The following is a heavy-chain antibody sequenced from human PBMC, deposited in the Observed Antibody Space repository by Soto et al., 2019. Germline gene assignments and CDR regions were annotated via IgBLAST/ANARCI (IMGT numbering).Heavy chain of an antibody. CDR1: GFTFSTNA. Sequence: QVQLVESGGGVVQPGRSLRLSCAASGFTFSTNAMHWVRQAPGKGLEWVAVISYEGSTTYYADSVKGRFTISRDNSKNTLYLQMNSLRTGDTAVYYCAKQFNGRSYYFDYWGQGTLVTVSS. V-gene: IGHV3-30-3*02. D-gene: IGHD2-8*01. CDR3: AKQFNGRSYYFDY. CDR2: ISYEGSTT. J-gene: IGHJ4*02.